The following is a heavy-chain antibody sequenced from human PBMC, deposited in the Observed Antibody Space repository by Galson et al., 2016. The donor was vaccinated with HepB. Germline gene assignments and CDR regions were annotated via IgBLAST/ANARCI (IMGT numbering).Heavy chain of an antibody. J-gene: IGHJ5*02. CDR2: ISSGSSYI. CDR1: GFTFSSYD. Sequence: SLRLSCAASGFTFSSYDMNWVRQAPGKGLEWVSYISSGSSYIYYADSVKGRFTISRDNAKNSLYLQMNSLRAEDTAVYYCARDHCGVVTEWFDPWGQGTLVTVSS. D-gene: IGHD2-21*02. CDR3: ARDHCGVVTEWFDP. V-gene: IGHV3-21*01.